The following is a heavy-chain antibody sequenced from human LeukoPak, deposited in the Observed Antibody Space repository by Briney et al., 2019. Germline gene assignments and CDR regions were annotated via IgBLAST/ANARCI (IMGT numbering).Heavy chain of an antibody. CDR2: ISYDGSNK. CDR3: ARSTIAVAPPDY. V-gene: IGHV3-30-3*01. J-gene: IGHJ4*02. CDR1: GFTFNSYA. Sequence: PGGSLRLSCAASGFTFNSYAMHWVRQAPGKGLEWVAVISYDGSNKYHADSVKGRFTISRDNSKNTLYLQMNSLRAEDTAVHYCARSTIAVAPPDYWGQGTLVTVSS. D-gene: IGHD6-19*01.